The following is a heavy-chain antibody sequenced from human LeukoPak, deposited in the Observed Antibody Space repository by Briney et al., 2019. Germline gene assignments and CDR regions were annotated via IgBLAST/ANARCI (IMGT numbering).Heavy chain of an antibody. D-gene: IGHD4-11*01. V-gene: IGHV3-74*01. CDR3: ALDTKDDYSKWCRFDP. Sequence: PGGSLRLSCAASGFTFSSYWMHWVRQAPGKGLVWVSRINSDGSSTSYADSVKGRFTISRDNAKNTLYLQMNSLRSDDTAVYYCALDTKDDYSKWCRFDPWGQGTLVTVSS. CDR2: INSDGSST. CDR1: GFTFSSYW. J-gene: IGHJ5*02.